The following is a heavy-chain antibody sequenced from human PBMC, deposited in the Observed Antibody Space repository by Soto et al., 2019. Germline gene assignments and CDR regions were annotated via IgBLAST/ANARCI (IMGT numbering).Heavy chain of an antibody. CDR3: ARLGTVTAISYDFDY. CDR1: GYSFTNYW. V-gene: IGHV5-51*03. CDR2: IYPGDSDT. D-gene: IGHD4-17*01. J-gene: IGHJ4*02. Sequence: EVQLVQSGAEVKKPGESLKISCKGSGYSFTNYWIGWVRQMPGKGLEGMGIIYPGDSDTRYSPSFQGQVTISADKSISTAYLQWSSLKASDTAMYFCARLGTVTAISYDFDYWGQGTLVTVSS.